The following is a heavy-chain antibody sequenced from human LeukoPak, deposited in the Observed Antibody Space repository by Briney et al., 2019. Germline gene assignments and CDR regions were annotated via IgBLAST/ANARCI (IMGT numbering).Heavy chain of an antibody. CDR2: IYPGDSDT. Sequence: ASPKISCKGSGYSFSSYCIGWVRQMPGKGLEWMGIIYPGDSDTRNSPSFQGQVTISADTSISTAYLQWSSLTASDTAMYFCARARILLTFGGLRGTKTDAFDIWGQGTMVTVS. CDR3: ARARILLTFGGLRGTKTDAFDI. D-gene: IGHD3-16*01. V-gene: IGHV5-51*01. CDR1: GYSFSSYC. J-gene: IGHJ3*02.